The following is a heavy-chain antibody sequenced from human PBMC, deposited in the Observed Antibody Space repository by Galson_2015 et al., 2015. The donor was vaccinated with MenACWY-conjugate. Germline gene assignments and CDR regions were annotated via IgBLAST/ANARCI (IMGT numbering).Heavy chain of an antibody. CDR2: INPGGSST. V-gene: IGHV3-74*01. J-gene: IGHJ4*02. CDR1: GFSFSIYG. CDR3: AKTRGASFYFDS. D-gene: IGHD1-26*01. Sequence: SLRLSCAASGFSFSIYGMNWVRQAPGKGLVWVSRINPGGSSTTYADSVKDRFTISRDNAKNTLYLQMNSLRPEDTAVFYCAKTRGASFYFDSWGQGTLVTVSS.